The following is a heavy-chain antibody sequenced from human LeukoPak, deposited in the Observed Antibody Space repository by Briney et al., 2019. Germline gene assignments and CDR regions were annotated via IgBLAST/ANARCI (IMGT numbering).Heavy chain of an antibody. CDR3: ARDLPNRQYLHY. CDR1: GGSISGSSYY. V-gene: IGHV4-39*07. CDR2: IYHSGST. Sequence: PSETLSLTCTVSGGSISGSSYYWGWIRQPPGKGLEWIGEIYHSGSTNYNPSLKSRVTILVDKSKNQFSLNLSSVTAADTAVYYCARDLPNRQYLHYWGQGTLVTVSS. D-gene: IGHD2-2*01. J-gene: IGHJ4*02.